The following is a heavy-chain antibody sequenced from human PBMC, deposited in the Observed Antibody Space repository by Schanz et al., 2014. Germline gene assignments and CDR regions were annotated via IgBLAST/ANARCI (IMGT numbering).Heavy chain of an antibody. CDR3: AREGERKGMLPYYFDY. CDR1: GFTFDDFG. CDR2: ISWNSVSI. V-gene: IGHV3-9*01. J-gene: IGHJ4*02. Sequence: EVYLVESGGDLVQPGKSLRLSCAASGFTFDDFGMHWVRQAPGKALEWVSGISWNSVSIGYADSVKGRFTISRDNAKNSLYLQMNSLRDEDTAVYYCAREGERKGMLPYYFDYWGQGALVTVSS. D-gene: IGHD3-10*01.